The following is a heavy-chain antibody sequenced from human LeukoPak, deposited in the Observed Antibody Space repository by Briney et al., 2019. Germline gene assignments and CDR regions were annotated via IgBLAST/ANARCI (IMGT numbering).Heavy chain of an antibody. D-gene: IGHD2-15*01. CDR3: ARDCDLSGGSCYGGTVFDY. CDR2: IDPKSGGT. V-gene: IGHV1-2*02. J-gene: IGHJ4*02. Sequence: ASVKVSCKASGYTFTVYYIHWVRQAPGQGLEWMGWIDPKSGGTNYAQNFQGRVTLTRDTSVSTAYMELSGLRSDDTAVYYCARDCDLSGGSCYGGTVFDYWGQGTLVTVSS. CDR1: GYTFTVYY.